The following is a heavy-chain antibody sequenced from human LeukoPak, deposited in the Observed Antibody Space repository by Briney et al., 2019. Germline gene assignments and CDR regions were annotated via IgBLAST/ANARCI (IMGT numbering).Heavy chain of an antibody. V-gene: IGHV3-66*01. D-gene: IGHD6-13*01. J-gene: IGHJ3*02. CDR3: ARDQAADGDAFDI. Sequence: GGSLRLSCAASGFTVSSYYMSWVRQAPGKGLEWVSVIYSGGSTYYAHSVKGRFTISRDNSKNTLYLQMNSLRAEDAAVYYCARDQAADGDAFDIWGQGTMVTVSS. CDR1: GFTVSSYY. CDR2: IYSGGST.